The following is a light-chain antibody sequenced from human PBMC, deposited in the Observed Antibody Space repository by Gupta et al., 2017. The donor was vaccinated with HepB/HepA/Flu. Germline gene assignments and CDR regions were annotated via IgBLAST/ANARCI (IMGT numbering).Light chain of an antibody. J-gene: IGKJ1*01. CDR2: LGS. CDR3: MQDIQVPPWT. V-gene: IGKV2-28*01. CDR1: QSLLHRNGHNY. Sequence: DIVMTQSPLSLSVTPGEPASISCRSSQSLLHRNGHNYLDGYLQKPGESPQLLIYLGSNRASGVPDRCSGSGSGTDFTLKISRVEAEDVGVDYCMQDIQVPPWTFGQGTKVEIK.